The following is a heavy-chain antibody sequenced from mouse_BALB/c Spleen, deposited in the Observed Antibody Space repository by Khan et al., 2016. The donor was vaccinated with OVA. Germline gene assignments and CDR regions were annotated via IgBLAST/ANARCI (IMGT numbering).Heavy chain of an antibody. Sequence: LVKPGASLKLSCKASGYTFTSYWFNWIKQRPGKGLEWIGHIAPGSGGSYYIEVSKGKATRPVATSSSTVSIQFSGLSSEDSAVYFCARSNYYGSSLYAMDYWGQGTSVTVSS. D-gene: IGHD1-1*01. CDR3: ARSNYYGSSLYAMDY. CDR1: GYTFTSYW. CDR2: IAPGSGGS. V-gene: IGHV1S41*01. J-gene: IGHJ4*01.